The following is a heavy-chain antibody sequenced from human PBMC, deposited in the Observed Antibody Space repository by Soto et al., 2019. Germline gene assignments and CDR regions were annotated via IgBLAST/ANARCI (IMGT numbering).Heavy chain of an antibody. D-gene: IGHD1-26*01. V-gene: IGHV5-51*01. CDR3: ARISGSYYSYHAMDV. J-gene: IGHJ6*02. CDR1: GYSFTSYW. Sequence: PGESLKISCKGSGYSFTSYWIGWVRQMPGKGLEWMGIIYPGDSDTRYSPSFQGQVTISADKSISKAYLQWSSLKASDTAMYYCARISGSYYSYHAMDVWGQGTKDTVS. CDR2: IYPGDSDT.